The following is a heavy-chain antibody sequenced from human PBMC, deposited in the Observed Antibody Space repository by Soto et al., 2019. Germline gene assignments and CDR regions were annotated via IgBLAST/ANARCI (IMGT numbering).Heavy chain of an antibody. V-gene: IGHV3-23*01. CDR3: AKEVSLGSTVDLGY. CDR1: GVTFSIFA. D-gene: IGHD7-27*01. CDR2: ISGSGGST. Sequence: GVSLRLSCAASGVTFSIFAMSWVRQSPGEGLEWVSTISGSGGSTYYADAVRGRFTISRDNSMGTLYLQMKSLRVEDTAIYYCAKEVSLGSTVDLGYWGQGTMVTVYS. J-gene: IGHJ4*02.